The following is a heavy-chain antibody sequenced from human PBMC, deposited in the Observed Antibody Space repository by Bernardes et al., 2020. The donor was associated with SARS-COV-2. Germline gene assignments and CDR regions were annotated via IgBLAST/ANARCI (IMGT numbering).Heavy chain of an antibody. V-gene: IGHV3-72*01. D-gene: IGHD2-2*01. CDR2: LRDRRKRDTT. CDR1: GFTVSDHY. CDR3: VRRGSCSSPRCAFDY. Sequence: GWSLRLSCAASGFTVSDHYIDWVRQTPGKGLEWVARLRDRRKRDTTEYAASVAGRFTISSDDSKNSVALQMNSLKTEDTAVYYCVRRGSCSSPRCAFDYWGQGTLVTVSS. J-gene: IGHJ4*02.